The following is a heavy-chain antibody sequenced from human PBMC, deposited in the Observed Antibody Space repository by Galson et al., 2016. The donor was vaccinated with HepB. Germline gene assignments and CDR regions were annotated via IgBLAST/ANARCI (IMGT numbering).Heavy chain of an antibody. D-gene: IGHD3-16*01. CDR1: GFTFDDYA. Sequence: SLRLSCAASGFTFDDYAMNWVRQAPGKGLEWVSGINWNSAGIGYADSVKGRFTISRDNAKNSLYLQMNSLRAEDTALYYGAQGGGPDYYYSYGMDVWGQGTTVTVAS. CDR2: INWNSAGI. J-gene: IGHJ6*02. CDR3: AQGGGPDYYYSYGMDV. V-gene: IGHV3-9*01.